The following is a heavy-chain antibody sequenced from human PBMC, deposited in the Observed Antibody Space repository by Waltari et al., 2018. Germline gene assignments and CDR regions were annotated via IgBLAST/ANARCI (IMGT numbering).Heavy chain of an antibody. CDR1: GFTFSSYG. V-gene: IGHV3-30*18. D-gene: IGHD3-3*01. J-gene: IGHJ4*02. Sequence: QVQLVESGGGVVQPGRSLRLPWAASGFTFSSYGMHWVRQAPGKGLEWVAVISYDGSNKYYADSVKGRFTISRDNSKNTLYLQMNSLRAEDTAVYYCAKDLYDFWSGGHFDYWGQGTLVTVSS. CDR3: AKDLYDFWSGGHFDY. CDR2: ISYDGSNK.